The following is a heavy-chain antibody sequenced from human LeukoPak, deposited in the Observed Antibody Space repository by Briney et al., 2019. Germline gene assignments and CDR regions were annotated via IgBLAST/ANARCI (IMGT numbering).Heavy chain of an antibody. CDR3: ARAEPTSVFVI. CDR1: GDSVSSNSAA. CDR2: TYYRSKWYY. D-gene: IGHD1-26*01. Sequence: PSQTLSLTCDISGDSVSSNSAAWNWIRQSPSGGLEWLGRTYYRSKWYYDYAATVRSRITINPDTSKNQLSLQLNSVTPEDTAVYYCARAEPTSVFVIWGQGTMVTVSS. V-gene: IGHV6-1*01. J-gene: IGHJ3*02.